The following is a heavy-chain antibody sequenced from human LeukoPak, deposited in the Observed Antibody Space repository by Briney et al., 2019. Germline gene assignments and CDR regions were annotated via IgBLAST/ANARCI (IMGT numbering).Heavy chain of an antibody. CDR2: IYTSGST. Sequence: KPSETLSLTCTVSGGSFSIYYWSWIRQPAGKGLEWIGRIYTSGSTNYNPSLKSRVTMSVDTSKNQFSLKLSSVTAADTAVYYCARATYDGYYYYYMDVWGKGTTVTVSS. V-gene: IGHV4-4*07. CDR3: ARATYDGYYYYYMDV. J-gene: IGHJ6*03. CDR1: GGSFSIYY. D-gene: IGHD3-22*01.